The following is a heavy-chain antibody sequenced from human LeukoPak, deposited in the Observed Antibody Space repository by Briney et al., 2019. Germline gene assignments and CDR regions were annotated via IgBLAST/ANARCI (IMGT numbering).Heavy chain of an antibody. CDR3: ARDHSPYNYGY. D-gene: IGHD2-21*01. CDR1: GYTFTSYG. CDR2: ISAYNGDT. Sequence: APVKVSCKASGYTFTSYGISWVRQAPGQGLEWMGWISAYNGDTNYAQKLQGRVTMTTDTSTSTAYMELRSLRSDDTAVYYCARDHSPYNYGYWGQGTLVTVSS. V-gene: IGHV1-18*01. J-gene: IGHJ4*02.